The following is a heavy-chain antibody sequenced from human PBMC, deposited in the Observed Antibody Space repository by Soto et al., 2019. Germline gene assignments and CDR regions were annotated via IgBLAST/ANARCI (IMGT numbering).Heavy chain of an antibody. J-gene: IGHJ4*02. CDR1: GYTFTSFD. CDR3: ARGGDTSTWYDLDY. V-gene: IGHV1-8*01. Sequence: QVQLVQSGAEVKKPGASVKVSCKASGYTFTSFDINWVRQAPGQGIEWMGWMNPATGNTGYAQKFQGRVTMTRNTSINTAYMELSSLRSEDTAVYFCARGGDTSTWYDLDYWGQGALVTVSS. CDR2: MNPATGNT. D-gene: IGHD6-13*01.